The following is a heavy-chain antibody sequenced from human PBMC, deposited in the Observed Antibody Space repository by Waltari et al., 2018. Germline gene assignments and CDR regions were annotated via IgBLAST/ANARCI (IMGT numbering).Heavy chain of an antibody. Sequence: QVHLVQSGAEVKKPGASVRVSCKASGYTFTSYNIHWGRQAPGQGLEWMGIINPSGGSTYYAQKFQGRVTMTRDTSTSTVYMELSSLRSEDTAVYYCARVSHYDAFDIWGQGTMVTVSS. J-gene: IGHJ3*02. CDR2: INPSGGST. CDR3: ARVSHYDAFDI. CDR1: GYTFTSYN. V-gene: IGHV1-46*01. D-gene: IGHD2-21*02.